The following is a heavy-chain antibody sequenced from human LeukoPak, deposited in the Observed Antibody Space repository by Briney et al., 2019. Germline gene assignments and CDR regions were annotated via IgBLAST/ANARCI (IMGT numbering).Heavy chain of an antibody. CDR3: ARDPPYDFWSGYSDY. J-gene: IGHJ4*02. CDR2: INAGNGNT. V-gene: IGHV1-3*01. Sequence: ASVKVSCTASGYTFTIYAMHWVRQAPGQRLEWMGWINAGNGNTKYSQKFQGRVTITRDTSASTAYMELSSLRSEDTAVYYCARDPPYDFWSGYSDYWGQGTLVTVSS. D-gene: IGHD3-3*01. CDR1: GYTFTIYA.